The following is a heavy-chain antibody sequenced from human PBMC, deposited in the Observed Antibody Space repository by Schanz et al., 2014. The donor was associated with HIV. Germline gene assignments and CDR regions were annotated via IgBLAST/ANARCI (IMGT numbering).Heavy chain of an antibody. V-gene: IGHV1-18*01. CDR3: AKGQDWPGPQLDH. D-gene: IGHD3-9*01. Sequence: QVQLVQSGAEVKKPGASVKVSCKTSGYTFASYGITWVRQAPGQGLDWVGWISPYNGDRKYDQKFQGRVTLTTDTSTNTAYMELRSLRSDDTAVYYCAKGQDWPGPQLDHWGHGNMVTVSS. J-gene: IGHJ5*02. CDR2: ISPYNGDR. CDR1: GYTFASYG.